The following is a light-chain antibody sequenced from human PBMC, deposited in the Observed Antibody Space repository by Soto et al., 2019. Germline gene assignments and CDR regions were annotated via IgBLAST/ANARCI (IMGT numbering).Light chain of an antibody. Sequence: EKVMTQSPATLSLSPGERATLSCRASQSVTSNYLAWYQQKPGQAPGLVLYDTSTRASGVPDRFSGSGSGTEFTLTISSLQSEDFAVYYCHQYYSWPRGTFGQGTKVDIK. CDR3: HQYYSWPRGT. J-gene: IGKJ1*01. CDR2: DTS. V-gene: IGKV3D-15*01. CDR1: QSVTSN.